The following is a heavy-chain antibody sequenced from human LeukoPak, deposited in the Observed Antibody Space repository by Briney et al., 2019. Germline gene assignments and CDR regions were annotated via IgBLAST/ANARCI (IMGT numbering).Heavy chain of an antibody. CDR1: GGSISNYY. CDR3: ARDRSSDYYYYMDV. J-gene: IGHJ6*03. CDR2: IYYSGNT. V-gene: IGHV4-59*01. D-gene: IGHD6-6*01. Sequence: SETLSLTCTVSGGSISNYYWSWIRQPPGKGLEWIGYIYYSGNTNYNPSLRSRVTISVDTSKNQFCLKLSSVTAADTAVYYCARDRSSDYYYYMDVWGKGTTVIVSS.